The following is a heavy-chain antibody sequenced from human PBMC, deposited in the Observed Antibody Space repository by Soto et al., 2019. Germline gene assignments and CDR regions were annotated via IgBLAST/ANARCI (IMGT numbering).Heavy chain of an antibody. D-gene: IGHD6-13*01. CDR1: GGSISSYY. J-gene: IGHJ3*02. CDR3: ARPSPGYSSNIDAFDI. Sequence: SETLSLTCTVSGGSISSYYWNWIRQPPGKGLEWIGYIYYSGSTNNNPSLKSRVTISVDTSKNQFSLKLRSVTAADTAVYYCARPSPGYSSNIDAFDIWGQGTMVTVSS. CDR2: IYYSGST. V-gene: IGHV4-59*01.